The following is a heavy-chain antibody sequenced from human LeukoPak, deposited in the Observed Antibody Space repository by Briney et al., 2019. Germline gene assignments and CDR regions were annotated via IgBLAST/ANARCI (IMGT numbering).Heavy chain of an antibody. V-gene: IGHV3-23*01. D-gene: IGHD3-22*01. CDR1: GFTFSSYA. Sequence: PGGSLRLSCAASGFTFSSYAMSWVRQAPGKGLEWVSAISGSGGSTYYADSVKGRFTISRDNSKNTLYLQMNSLRAEDTAVYYCAKVDYYYDSKLLDYWGQGTLVTVSS. J-gene: IGHJ4*02. CDR2: ISGSGGST. CDR3: AKVDYYYDSKLLDY.